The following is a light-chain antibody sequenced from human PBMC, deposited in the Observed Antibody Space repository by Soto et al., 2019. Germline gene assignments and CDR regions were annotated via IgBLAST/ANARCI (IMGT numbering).Light chain of an antibody. V-gene: IGLV2-14*01. CDR2: EVS. Sequence: QSALTQPASVSGSPGQSITISCTGTSSDVGGYNYVSWYQQHPGKAPKLMIYEVSNRPSGVSNRFSGSKSGNTASLTISGLQAADEADYYCSSYTSNSTPYVFGTGTKVTVL. CDR3: SSYTSNSTPYV. J-gene: IGLJ1*01. CDR1: SSDVGGYNY.